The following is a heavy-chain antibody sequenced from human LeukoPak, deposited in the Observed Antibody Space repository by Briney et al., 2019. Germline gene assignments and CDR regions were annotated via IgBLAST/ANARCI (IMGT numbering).Heavy chain of an antibody. CDR3: ASGRDYYGSGSYGSWFDP. CDR1: GYSISSGYY. D-gene: IGHD3-10*01. V-gene: IGHV4-61*01. J-gene: IGHJ5*02. CDR2: IYYSGST. Sequence: SETLSLTCTVSGYSISSGYYWSWIRQPPGKGLEWIGYIYYSGSTNYNPSLKSRVTISVDTSKNQFSLKLSSVTAADTAVYYCASGRDYYGSGSYGSWFDPWGQGTLVTVSS.